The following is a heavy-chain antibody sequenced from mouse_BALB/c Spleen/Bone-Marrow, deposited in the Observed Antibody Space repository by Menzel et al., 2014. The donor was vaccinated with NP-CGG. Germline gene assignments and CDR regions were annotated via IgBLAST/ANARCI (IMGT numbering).Heavy chain of an antibody. CDR1: GYTFTSYV. CDR3: AEGDYYGSSWFAY. CDR2: INPYNDGT. Sequence: VQLQQSGPELVKPGASVKMSCKASGYTFTSYVMHWVKQKPGQGLEWIGYINPYNDGTKYNEKFKGKATLASDKSSSTAYMKLSSLTSEDSAVYYCAEGDYYGSSWFAYWGQGTLVTVSA. D-gene: IGHD1-1*01. J-gene: IGHJ3*01. V-gene: IGHV1-14*01.